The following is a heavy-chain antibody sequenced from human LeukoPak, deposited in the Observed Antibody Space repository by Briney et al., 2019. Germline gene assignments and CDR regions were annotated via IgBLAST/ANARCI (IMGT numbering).Heavy chain of an antibody. V-gene: IGHV4-39*01. CDR2: IYYSGST. CDR1: GGSISCSSYY. D-gene: IGHD2-15*01. Sequence: PSETLSLICTVSGGSISCSSYYWGWIRQPPGKGLEWIGSIYYSGSTYYNPSLKSRVTISVDTSKNQFSLKLSSVTAADTAVYYCARQVVAARRTHDYWGQGTLVTVSS. J-gene: IGHJ4*02. CDR3: ARQVVAARRTHDY.